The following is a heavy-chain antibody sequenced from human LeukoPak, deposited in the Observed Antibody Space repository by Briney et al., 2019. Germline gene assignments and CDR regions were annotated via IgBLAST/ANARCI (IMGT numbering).Heavy chain of an antibody. CDR3: ARGYSGSYPGDYYYYMDV. J-gene: IGHJ6*03. CDR2: MNPNSGNT. V-gene: IGHV1-8*03. CDR1: GYTFTGYY. Sequence: ASVKVSCKASGYTFTGYYMHWVRQAPGQGLEWMGWMNPNSGNTGYAQKFQGRVTITRNTSISTAYMELSSLRSEDTAVYYCARGYSGSYPGDYYYYMDVWGKGTTVTVSS. D-gene: IGHD1-26*01.